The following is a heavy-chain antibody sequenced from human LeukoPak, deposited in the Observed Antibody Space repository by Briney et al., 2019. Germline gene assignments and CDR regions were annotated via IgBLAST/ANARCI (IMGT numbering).Heavy chain of an antibody. Sequence: GASVKVSCKASGYTFTTSGISWVRQAPGQGLEWMGWISTYNGNANHVQKLQGRVTMTTDTSTSTAYMELRSLRSDDTAVYFCARISSVTVDYWGQGTLVTVSS. J-gene: IGHJ4*02. CDR1: GYTFTTSG. CDR2: ISTYNGNA. V-gene: IGHV1-18*01. D-gene: IGHD4-17*01. CDR3: ARISSVTVDY.